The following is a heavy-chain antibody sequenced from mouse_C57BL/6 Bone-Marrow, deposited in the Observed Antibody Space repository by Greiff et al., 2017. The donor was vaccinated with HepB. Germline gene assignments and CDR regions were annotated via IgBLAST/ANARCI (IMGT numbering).Heavy chain of an antibody. V-gene: IGHV1-69*01. CDR1: GYTFTSYW. CDR2: IDPSDSYT. D-gene: IGHD2-4*01. CDR3: ERDYDCKFDY. J-gene: IGHJ2*01. Sequence: QVQLQQPGAELVMPGASVKLSCKASGYTFTSYWMHWVKQRPGQGLEWIGEIDPSDSYTNYNQKFKGKSTLTVDKSSSTAYMQLSSLTSEDSAVYCCERDYDCKFDYWGQGTTLTVSA.